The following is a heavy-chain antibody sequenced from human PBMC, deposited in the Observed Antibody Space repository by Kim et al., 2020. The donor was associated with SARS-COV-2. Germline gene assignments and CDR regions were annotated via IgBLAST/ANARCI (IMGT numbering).Heavy chain of an antibody. V-gene: IGHV4-34*01. CDR1: GGSFSGYY. Sequence: SETLSLTCAVYGGSFSGYYWSWIRQPPGKGLEWIGEINHSGSTNYNPSLKSRVTISVDTSKNQFSLKLSSVTAADTAVYYCARGRYSYGFLDYWCQGTLV. D-gene: IGHD5-18*01. CDR3: ARGRYSYGFLDY. J-gene: IGHJ4*02. CDR2: INHSGST.